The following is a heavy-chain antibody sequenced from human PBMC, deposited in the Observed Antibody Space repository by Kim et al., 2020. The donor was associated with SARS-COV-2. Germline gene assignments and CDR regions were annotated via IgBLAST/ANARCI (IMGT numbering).Heavy chain of an antibody. Sequence: ASVKVSCKASGYTFTSYAMHWVRQAPGQRLEWMGWINAGNGNTKYSQKFQGRVTITRDTSASTAYMELSILRSEDTAVYYCAVLLWFGELSAPLGNYGMDVWGQGTTVTVSS. CDR3: AVLLWFGELSAPLGNYGMDV. CDR1: GYTFTSYA. D-gene: IGHD3-10*01. CDR2: INAGNGNT. V-gene: IGHV1-3*01. J-gene: IGHJ6*02.